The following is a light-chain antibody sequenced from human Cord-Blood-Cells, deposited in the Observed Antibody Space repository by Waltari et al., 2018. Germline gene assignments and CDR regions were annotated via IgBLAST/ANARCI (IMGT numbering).Light chain of an antibody. CDR1: QSVSSSY. CDR3: QQYGSSPT. Sequence: EIALTPSPGTLSLSPGERATLPCSASQSVSSSYLAWDQQKPGQAPRLLIYGASSRATGIPDRFSGSGSGTDFTLTISRLEPEDFAVYYCQQYGSSPTFGQGTKVEIK. V-gene: IGKV3-20*01. CDR2: GAS. J-gene: IGKJ1*01.